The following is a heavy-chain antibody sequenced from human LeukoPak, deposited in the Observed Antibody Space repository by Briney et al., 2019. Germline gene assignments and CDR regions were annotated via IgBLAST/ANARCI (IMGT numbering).Heavy chain of an antibody. CDR2: ISAYNGNT. CDR1: GYTFTSYG. V-gene: IGHV1-18*01. CDR3: ASEVIRLYYFDY. Sequence: VASVKVSCKASGYTFTSYGISWVRQAPGQGLEWMGWISAYNGNTNYAQKPQGRVTMTRDTSTSTVYMELSSLRSEDTAVYYCASEVIRLYYFDYWGQGTLVTVSS. D-gene: IGHD3-22*01. J-gene: IGHJ4*02.